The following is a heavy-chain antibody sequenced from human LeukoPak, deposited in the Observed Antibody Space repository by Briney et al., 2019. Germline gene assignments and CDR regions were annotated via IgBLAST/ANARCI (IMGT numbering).Heavy chain of an antibody. CDR3: AKSRVAAAAGSGYFDY. Sequence: GGSLRLSCAASGFTFCGYAMSWVRQAPGKGVECVSVISDSGGGTYYADSVKGRFTISRDNSKNTLYLQMNSLRADDTAVYYCAKSRVAAAAGSGYFDYWGQGTLVTVSS. CDR2: ISDSGGGT. D-gene: IGHD6-13*01. J-gene: IGHJ4*02. CDR1: GFTFCGYA. V-gene: IGHV3-23*01.